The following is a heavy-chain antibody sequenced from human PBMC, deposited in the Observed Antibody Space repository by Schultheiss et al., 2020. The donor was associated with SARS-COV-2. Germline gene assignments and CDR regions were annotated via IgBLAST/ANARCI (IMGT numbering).Heavy chain of an antibody. CDR1: GFTFSSYW. V-gene: IGHV3-7*01. D-gene: IGHD2-15*01. CDR2: IKQDGSEK. Sequence: GGSLRLSCAASGFTFSSYWMSWVRQAPGKGLEWVANIKQDGSEKYYVDSVKGRFTISRDNAKNSLYLQMNSLRAEDTAVYYCARDHDPGYCHMDVWGKGTTVTVSS. J-gene: IGHJ6*03. CDR3: ARDHDPGYCHMDV.